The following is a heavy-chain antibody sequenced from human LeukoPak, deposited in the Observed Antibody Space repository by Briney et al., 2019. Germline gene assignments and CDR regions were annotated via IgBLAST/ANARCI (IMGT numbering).Heavy chain of an antibody. CDR2: ISSNGGST. J-gene: IGHJ4*02. CDR1: GFTFSRFG. V-gene: IGHV3-64*02. Sequence: PGGSLRLSCATSGFTFSRFGMHWVRQAPGKGLEYVSAISSNGGSTYYADSVKGRFTISRDNSKNTLYLQMGSLRVDDMGVYYCARGHGEDDAGDYFDYWGQGTLVTVSS. CDR3: ARGHGEDDAGDYFDY. D-gene: IGHD2-21*01.